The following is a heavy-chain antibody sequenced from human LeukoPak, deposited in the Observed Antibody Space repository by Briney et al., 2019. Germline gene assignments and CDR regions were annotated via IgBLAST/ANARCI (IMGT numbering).Heavy chain of an antibody. Sequence: GGSLRLSCAASGFTFSSYAMSWVRQAPGKGLEWVSAISGSGGSTYYADSVKGRFTISRDNSKSTLYLQMNSLRVEDTAVYYCASNILTGYYVDYWGQGTLVTVSS. J-gene: IGHJ4*02. CDR1: GFTFSSYA. CDR2: ISGSGGST. CDR3: ASNILTGYYVDY. V-gene: IGHV3-23*01. D-gene: IGHD3-9*01.